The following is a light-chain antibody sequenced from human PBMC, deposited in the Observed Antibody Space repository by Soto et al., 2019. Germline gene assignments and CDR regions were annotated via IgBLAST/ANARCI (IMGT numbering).Light chain of an antibody. V-gene: IGLV1-51*01. CDR3: GSWDSSLSAAV. Sequence: QSVLTQPPSVSAAPGQKVTISCSGTDSNIADHYVGWYQQVPGTAPKLIIYDNNKRPSGIPDRFSGSKSGTSATLGITGLQTGDEADYYCGSWDSSLSAAVFGGGTKLTVL. CDR2: DNN. CDR1: DSNIADHY. J-gene: IGLJ2*01.